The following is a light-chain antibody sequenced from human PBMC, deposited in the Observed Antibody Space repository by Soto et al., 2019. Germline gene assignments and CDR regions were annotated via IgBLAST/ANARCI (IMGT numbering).Light chain of an antibody. CDR3: ETWDSNTIV. Sequence: QLVLTQSSSASASLGSSVKLTCTLSSGHSSYIIAWHQQQPGKAPRYLMKLEGSGSYNKWSGVPDRFSGSSAGADRYLTISNLQSEDEADYYCETWDSNTIVFGTGTKLTVL. V-gene: IGLV4-60*03. J-gene: IGLJ1*01. CDR2: LEGSGSY. CDR1: SGHSSYI.